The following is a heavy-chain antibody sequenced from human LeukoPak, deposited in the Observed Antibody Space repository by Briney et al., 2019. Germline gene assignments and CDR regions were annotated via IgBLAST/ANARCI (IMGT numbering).Heavy chain of an antibody. CDR2: ISSSSSYI. D-gene: IGHD2-2*01. Sequence: GGSLRLSCAASGFTFSSYSMNWVRQAPGKGLEGVSSISSSSSYIYYADSVKGRFTISRDNAKNSLYLQMNSLRAEDTAVYYCAREQIVVVPAAVYSSSWRAFDIWGQGTMVTVSS. V-gene: IGHV3-21*01. CDR1: GFTFSSYS. J-gene: IGHJ3*02. CDR3: AREQIVVVPAAVYSSSWRAFDI.